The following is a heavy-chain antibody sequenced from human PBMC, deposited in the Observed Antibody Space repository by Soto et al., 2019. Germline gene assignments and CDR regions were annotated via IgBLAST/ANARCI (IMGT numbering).Heavy chain of an antibody. Sequence: ASVKVSCNASGGTFSSSAISLVRQAPGQGLEWMGGIIPIFGTANYAQKFQGRVTITADESTSTAYMELSSLRSEDTAVYYCARHCSSTSCYAEDEIYYYYYGMDVWGQGTTVTVSS. CDR2: IIPIFGTA. CDR1: GGTFSSSA. V-gene: IGHV1-69*13. J-gene: IGHJ6*02. CDR3: ARHCSSTSCYAEDEIYYYYYGMDV. D-gene: IGHD2-2*01.